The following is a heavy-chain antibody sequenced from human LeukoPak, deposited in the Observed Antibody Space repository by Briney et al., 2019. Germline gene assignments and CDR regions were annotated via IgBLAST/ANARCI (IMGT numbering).Heavy chain of an antibody. CDR2: VTHSRST. D-gene: IGHD6-19*01. J-gene: IGHJ4*02. CDR1: GGSFSDYY. V-gene: IGHV4-34*01. Sequence: SETLSLTCAVYGGSFSDYYWSWIRQPPGKGLEWIGEVTHSRSTNYNPSLKSRVTISVVTSMNQFSLKLSSVTAADTAVYYCARRLPVASRAPDYWGPGTLVTVSS. CDR3: ARRLPVASRAPDY.